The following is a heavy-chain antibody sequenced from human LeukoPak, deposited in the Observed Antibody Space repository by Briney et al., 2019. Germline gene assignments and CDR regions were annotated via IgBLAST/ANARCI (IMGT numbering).Heavy chain of an antibody. CDR2: INHSGST. CDR3: ARGSFTMVRGVTDYSDY. D-gene: IGHD3-10*01. CDR1: GDSISTSNSY. V-gene: IGHV4-39*07. Sequence: SETLSLTCTVSGDSISTSNSYWGWIRQPPGKGLEWIGEINHSGSTNYNPSLKSRVTISVDTSKNQFSLKLSSVTAADTAVYYCARGSFTMVRGVTDYSDYWGQGTLVTVSS. J-gene: IGHJ4*02.